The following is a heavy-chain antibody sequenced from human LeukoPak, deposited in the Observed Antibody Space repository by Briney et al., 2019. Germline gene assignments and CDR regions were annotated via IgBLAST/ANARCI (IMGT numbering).Heavy chain of an antibody. J-gene: IGHJ4*02. CDR3: ARVHRGYSFGRLDY. V-gene: IGHV3-48*02. Sequence: GGSLRLSCAASGFTFSSYSMHWVRPAPAKGLEWVSYISGSDNTIYYADSVKGRFTISRDNARNSLYLQMNSLRDEDTAVYYCARVHRGYSFGRLDYWGQGTLVTVSS. CDR1: GFTFSSYS. D-gene: IGHD5-12*01. CDR2: ISGSDNTI.